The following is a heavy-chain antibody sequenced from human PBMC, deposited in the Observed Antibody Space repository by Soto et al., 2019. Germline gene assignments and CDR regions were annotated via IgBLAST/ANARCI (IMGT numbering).Heavy chain of an antibody. J-gene: IGHJ4*02. CDR1: GFRLIYNG. V-gene: IGHV3-33*01. CDR2: IQSDGSKE. Sequence: QVQLVESGGGVVQPGRSLRLSGEASGFRLIYNGMHWVRQAPGKGLEWVAGIQSDGSKEYYSESVRGRFIISRDNSKNTLDLQMNSVRAEYTAVYFCARDDDSSGHYSYFGNWGQGTVVTVSS. CDR3: ARDDDSSGHYSYFGN. D-gene: IGHD3-22*01.